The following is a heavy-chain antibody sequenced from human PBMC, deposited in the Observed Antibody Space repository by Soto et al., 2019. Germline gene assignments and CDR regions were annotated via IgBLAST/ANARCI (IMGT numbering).Heavy chain of an antibody. CDR3: ATHCSTTSCLQY. Sequence: GGTPRISSAAAGFRLCGYCMHWVRQAPGKGLVWVSRIDTSGSATKFADSVEGRFSMSKDNAENTLYLQMNSLRAEDTAIYYCATHCSTTSCLQYWGQGT. D-gene: IGHD2-2*01. V-gene: IGHV3-74*01. CDR1: GFRLCGYC. CDR2: IDTSGSAT. J-gene: IGHJ4*02.